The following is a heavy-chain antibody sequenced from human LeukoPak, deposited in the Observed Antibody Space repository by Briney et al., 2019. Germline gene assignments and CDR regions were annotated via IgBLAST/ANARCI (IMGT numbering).Heavy chain of an antibody. J-gene: IGHJ6*02. CDR2: INHSGST. Sequence: SETLSLTCTVSGGSISSYYWSWIRQPPGKGLEWIGEINHSGSTNYNPSLKSRVTISVDTSKNQFSLKLSSVTAADTAVYYCARMPLASITIFGVYYYGMDVWGQGTTVTVSS. CDR1: GGSISSYY. D-gene: IGHD3-3*01. CDR3: ARMPLASITIFGVYYYGMDV. V-gene: IGHV4-34*01.